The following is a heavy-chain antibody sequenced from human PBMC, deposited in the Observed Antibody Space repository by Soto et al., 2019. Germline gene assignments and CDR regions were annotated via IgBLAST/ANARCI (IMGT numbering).Heavy chain of an antibody. CDR2: IQTKSNDYAT. Sequence: GGSLRLSCAASGSTFSDSAMHWVRLASGKGLEWVGRIQTKSNDYATAYGESVKGRFTISRDESKDTAYLQMNSLKADDTAVYFCTCSVSGDTGLHFWGQATLVTVSS. D-gene: IGHD5-18*01. J-gene: IGHJ4*02. CDR1: GSTFSDSA. CDR3: TCSVSGDTGLHF. V-gene: IGHV3-73*01.